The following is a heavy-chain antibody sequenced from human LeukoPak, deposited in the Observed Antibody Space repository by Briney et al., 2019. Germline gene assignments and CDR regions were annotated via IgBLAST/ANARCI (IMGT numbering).Heavy chain of an antibody. CDR3: AKMTGTGSYYYGMDV. D-gene: IGHD3-10*01. CDR1: GFTFSSYA. CDR2: IVGGGGSA. Sequence: PGVSLRLSCAASGFTFSSYAMSWVRQAPGKGLEWVSAIVGGGGSAYYADSVKGRFTISRDNSKNTMYLQMNSLRAEDTAVYYCAKMTGTGSYYYGMDVWGQGTTVTVSS. J-gene: IGHJ6*02. V-gene: IGHV3-23*01.